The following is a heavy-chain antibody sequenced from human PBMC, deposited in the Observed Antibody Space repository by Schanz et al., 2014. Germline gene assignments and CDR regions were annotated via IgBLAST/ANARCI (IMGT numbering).Heavy chain of an antibody. CDR3: ARGLIAAAGGAFDY. Sequence: VQLVESGGGLVQPGGSLRLSCAASGFTFGDYAMTWVRQAPGKGLEWVSAINTGVNTYYADSVRGRFTMSRDNSKNTLYLQMNSLRAGDAAVYYCARGLIAAAGGAFDYWGQGTLVAVSA. J-gene: IGHJ4*02. V-gene: IGHV3-23*04. CDR2: INTGVNT. CDR1: GFTFGDYA. D-gene: IGHD6-13*01.